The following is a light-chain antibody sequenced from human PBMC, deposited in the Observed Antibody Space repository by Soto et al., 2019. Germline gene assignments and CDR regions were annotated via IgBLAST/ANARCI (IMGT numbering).Light chain of an antibody. CDR1: SSDVGGYNY. Sequence: QSVLTQPASVSGSPGQSITISCTGTSSDVGGYNYVSWYQQLPGKAPKLIIYDVTNRPSGVSNRFSGSKSGNTASLTISGLQAEDEADYYCGSYTSSSAPGVFGGGTQLTVL. CDR3: GSYTSSSAPGV. J-gene: IGLJ2*01. V-gene: IGLV2-14*01. CDR2: DVT.